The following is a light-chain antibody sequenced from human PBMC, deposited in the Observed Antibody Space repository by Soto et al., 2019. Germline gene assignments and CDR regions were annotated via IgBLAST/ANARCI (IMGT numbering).Light chain of an antibody. Sequence: DIQMTQSPSSLSASVGDRVTITCRASQGIREDLGWYQQKPGTAPKRLIYAASSLHSGVPSRFSGSGSGTEFTLTISSLQPEDFATYYWLQYKSYPWTFGQGTKVDIK. J-gene: IGKJ1*01. CDR2: AAS. CDR1: QGIRED. V-gene: IGKV1-17*01. CDR3: LQYKSYPWT.